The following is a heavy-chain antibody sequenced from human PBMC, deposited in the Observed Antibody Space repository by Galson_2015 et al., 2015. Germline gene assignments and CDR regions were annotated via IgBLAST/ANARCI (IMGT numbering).Heavy chain of an antibody. CDR3: AREYADDYVWVSYRPCFDY. D-gene: IGHD3-16*02. V-gene: IGHV3-7*03. Sequence: SLRLSCAASGFTFSSYWMSWVRQAPGKGLEWVANIKQDGSEKYYVDSVKGRFTISRDNAKNSLYLQMNSLRAEDTAVYYCAREYADDYVWVSYRPCFDYWGQGTLVTVSS. CDR2: IKQDGSEK. J-gene: IGHJ4*02. CDR1: GFTFSSYW.